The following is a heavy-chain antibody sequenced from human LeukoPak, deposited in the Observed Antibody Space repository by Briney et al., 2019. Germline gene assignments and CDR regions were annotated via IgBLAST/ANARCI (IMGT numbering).Heavy chain of an antibody. CDR3: ARLRAGMATPYFDY. Sequence: SETLSLTCSVSGXSISHYYWSWIRQPPGKGLEWMGYIYYSGSANYKPSLKSRVTMSVDTSKNQFSLKLSSVTATDTAVYYCARLRAGMATPYFDYWGQGTLVTVSS. CDR2: IYYSGSA. CDR1: GXSISHYY. D-gene: IGHD5-24*01. V-gene: IGHV4-59*08. J-gene: IGHJ4*02.